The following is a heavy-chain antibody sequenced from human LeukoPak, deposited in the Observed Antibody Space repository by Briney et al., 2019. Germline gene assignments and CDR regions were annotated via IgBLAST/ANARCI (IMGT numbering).Heavy chain of an antibody. V-gene: IGHV3-73*01. Sequence: SGGSLRLSCTASGFTFSNAWMNWVRQAPGKGLEWVGRIRSKANSYATAYAASVKGRFTISKDDSKNTAYLQMNSLKTEDTAVYYCTRSDTYYYGSGSYYPFGYWGQGTLVTVSS. CDR1: GFTFSNAW. CDR3: TRSDTYYYGSGSYYPFGY. CDR2: IRSKANSYAT. D-gene: IGHD3-10*01. J-gene: IGHJ4*02.